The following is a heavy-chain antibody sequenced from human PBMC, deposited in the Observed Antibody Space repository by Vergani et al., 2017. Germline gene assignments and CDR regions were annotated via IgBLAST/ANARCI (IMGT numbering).Heavy chain of an antibody. D-gene: IGHD2-2*01. CDR2: ISYDVSNK. CDR1: GFTFSSYG. CDR3: AKARLGYCSSTSCPGAFDI. Sequence: QVQLVESGGGVVQPGRSLRLSCAASGFTFSSYGMHWVRQAPGKGLEWVAVISYDVSNKYYADSVKGRFTISRDNSKNTLYLQMNSLRAEDTAVYYCAKARLGYCSSTSCPGAFDIWGQGTMVTVSS. V-gene: IGHV3-30*18. J-gene: IGHJ3*02.